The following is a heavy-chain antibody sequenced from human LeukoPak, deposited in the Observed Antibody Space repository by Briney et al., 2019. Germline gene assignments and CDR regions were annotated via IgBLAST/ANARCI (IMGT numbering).Heavy chain of an antibody. CDR3: ARGDPQGHWFDP. J-gene: IGHJ5*02. V-gene: IGHV4-38-2*02. Sequence: TSETLSLTCTVSGYSISSGYYWGWIRQRPGKGLGWIGSIYYSGSTYYNPFDRSRVPISIDTAKNQFSLKLSSVTAADTAVYYCARGDPQGHWFDPWGQGTLVTVSS. CDR1: GYSISSGYY. CDR2: IYYSGST.